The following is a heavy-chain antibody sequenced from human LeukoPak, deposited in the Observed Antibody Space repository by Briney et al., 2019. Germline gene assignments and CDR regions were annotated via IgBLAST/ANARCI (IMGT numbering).Heavy chain of an antibody. V-gene: IGHV3-30*04. CDR2: ISFDGRSK. Sequence: GRSLRLSCAASGFPFSNYAMTWVRQAPGKGLEWVALISFDGRSKYYVDSLKGRFTISRDNSKNTLYLEMNSLRTEDTAMYYCARPIYFATDAFDIWGQGTMVIVSS. D-gene: IGHD2-2*02. J-gene: IGHJ3*02. CDR1: GFPFSNYA. CDR3: ARPIYFATDAFDI.